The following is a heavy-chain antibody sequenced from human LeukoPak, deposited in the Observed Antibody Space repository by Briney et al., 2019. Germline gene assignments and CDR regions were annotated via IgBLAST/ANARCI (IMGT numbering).Heavy chain of an antibody. CDR3: ARPLRIAVAGKPVSYYLDY. D-gene: IGHD6-19*01. CDR2: AADSGST. Sequence: PSETLSLTCTVSGGSISSGSYYWSWIRQPPGKGLEWIGYAADSGSTNYNPSLKSRVTISVDTSKNQFSLKLNSVTAADTAVYYCARPLRIAVAGKPVSYYLDYWGQGTLVTVSS. CDR1: GGSISSGSYY. J-gene: IGHJ4*02. V-gene: IGHV4-61*01.